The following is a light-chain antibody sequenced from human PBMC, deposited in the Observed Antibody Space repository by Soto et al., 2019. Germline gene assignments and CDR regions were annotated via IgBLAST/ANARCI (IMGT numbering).Light chain of an antibody. J-gene: IGLJ2*01. CDR2: YDS. Sequence: SYELTQPPSVSVAPGKTARITCGGNNIGSKSVHWYQQKAGQAPILAMYYDSDRPSGIPERFSGSHSGNTATLTISTVEDGDEADYYCQVWDISSNHVVFGGGTKVTVL. CDR1: NIGSKS. V-gene: IGLV3-21*04. CDR3: QVWDISSNHVV.